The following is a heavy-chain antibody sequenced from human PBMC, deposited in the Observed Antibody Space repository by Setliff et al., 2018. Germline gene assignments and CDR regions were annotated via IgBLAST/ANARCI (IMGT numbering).Heavy chain of an antibody. CDR2: FSSRNDYI. D-gene: IGHD5-12*01. J-gene: IGHJ4*02. Sequence: GGSLRLSCEASGFSFSNYAMNWVRQAPGKGLEWVSSFSSRNDYIYYADSVKGRFTISRDNARSSLYLQMNSLTAEDTAVYFCARSPEMATIGYWGQGTLVTVSS. CDR1: GFSFSNYA. CDR3: ARSPEMATIGY. V-gene: IGHV3-21*01.